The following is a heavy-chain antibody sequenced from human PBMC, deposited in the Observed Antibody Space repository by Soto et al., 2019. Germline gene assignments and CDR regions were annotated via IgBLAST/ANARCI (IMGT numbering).Heavy chain of an antibody. CDR2: IIPIFGTA. CDR3: ARDLLKQMATIRNSYYYYGMDV. Sequence: GASVKVSCKASGGTFSSYAISWVRQAPGQGLEWMGGIIPIFGTANYAQKFQGRVTITADESTSTAYMELSSLRSEDTAVYYCARDLLKQMATIRNSYYYYGMDVWGQGTTVTVS. V-gene: IGHV1-69*13. D-gene: IGHD5-12*01. CDR1: GGTFSSYA. J-gene: IGHJ6*02.